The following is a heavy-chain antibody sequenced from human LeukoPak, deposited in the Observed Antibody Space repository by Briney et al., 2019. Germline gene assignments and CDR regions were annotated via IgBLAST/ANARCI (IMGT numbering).Heavy chain of an antibody. D-gene: IGHD3-22*01. CDR1: GFTFSGYG. CDR3: AKDINYDSSGYFIDY. CDR2: IWYDGSNK. V-gene: IGHV3-33*06. J-gene: IGHJ4*02. Sequence: GRSLRLSCAASGFTFSGYGMHWVRQAPGKGLEWVAVIWYDGSNKYYADSVKGRFTISGDNSKNTLYLQMNSLRAEDTAVYYCAKDINYDSSGYFIDYWGQGTLVTVSS.